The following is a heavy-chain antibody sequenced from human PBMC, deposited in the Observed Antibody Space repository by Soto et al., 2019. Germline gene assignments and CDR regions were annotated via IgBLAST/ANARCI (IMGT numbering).Heavy chain of an antibody. Sequence: ASVKVSCKASGYTFTSYYMHWVRQAPGQGLEWMGRINAYDGNTNYAQKFQGRVTMTTDTSTSTAYMELRSLRSDDTAVYYCARAGYYYDSSGYYYYYGMDVWGQGTTVTVSS. CDR3: ARAGYYYDSSGYYYYYGMDV. CDR1: GYTFTSYY. J-gene: IGHJ6*02. V-gene: IGHV1-46*01. CDR2: INAYDGNT. D-gene: IGHD3-22*01.